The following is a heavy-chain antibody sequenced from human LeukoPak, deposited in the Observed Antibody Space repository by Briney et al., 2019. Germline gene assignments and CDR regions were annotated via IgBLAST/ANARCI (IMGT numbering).Heavy chain of an antibody. CDR2: ASYSGFI. D-gene: IGHD3-16*01. Sequence: KTSETLSLTCTVSGGSISGYYWSWIRQPPGKGLEWIGYASYSGFINYNPSLKSRLTISVDTSKNHLSLNLRSVTAADTAVYYCVRGERLGPDIWGQGTMVTVSS. CDR3: VRGERLGPDI. J-gene: IGHJ3*02. V-gene: IGHV4-59*01. CDR1: GGSISGYY.